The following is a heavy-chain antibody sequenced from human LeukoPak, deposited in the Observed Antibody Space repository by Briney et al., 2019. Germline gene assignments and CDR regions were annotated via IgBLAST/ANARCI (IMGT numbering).Heavy chain of an antibody. CDR1: GFTFSSYA. Sequence: GGSLRLSCAASGFTFSSYAMHWVRQAPGKGLEWVAVISYDGSNKYYADSAKGRFTISRDNSKNTLYLQMNSLRAEDTAVYYCAKAPSPYYYGSGSYLDYWGQGTLVTVSS. CDR3: AKAPSPYYYGSGSYLDY. V-gene: IGHV3-30-3*01. J-gene: IGHJ4*02. CDR2: ISYDGSNK. D-gene: IGHD3-10*01.